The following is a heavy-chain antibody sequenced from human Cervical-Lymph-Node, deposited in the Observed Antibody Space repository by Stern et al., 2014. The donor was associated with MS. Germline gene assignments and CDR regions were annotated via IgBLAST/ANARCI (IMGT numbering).Heavy chain of an antibody. Sequence: DSVKGRFTISRDNSKNTLYLQMNTLRTEDTAVYYCAREAPVEPAATDAFDIWGRGTMVAVSS. D-gene: IGHD2-2*01. CDR3: AREAPVEPAATDAFDI. V-gene: IGHV3-30*07. J-gene: IGHJ3*02.